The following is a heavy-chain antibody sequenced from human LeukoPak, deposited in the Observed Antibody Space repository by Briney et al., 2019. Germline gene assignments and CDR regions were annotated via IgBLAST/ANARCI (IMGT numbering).Heavy chain of an antibody. CDR2: IKSDGIST. J-gene: IGHJ4*02. D-gene: IGHD3-22*01. CDR3: AEGGWINTMIVVVITTFFDY. V-gene: IGHV3-74*01. CDR1: GFTFSSTW. Sequence: GGSLRLSCAASGFTFSSTWMHWVRQAPGKGLVWVSRIKSDGISTIYADSVKGRFTISRDNSKNTLYLQMTSLRAEDTAVYYCAEGGWINTMIVVVITTFFDYWGQGTLVTVSS.